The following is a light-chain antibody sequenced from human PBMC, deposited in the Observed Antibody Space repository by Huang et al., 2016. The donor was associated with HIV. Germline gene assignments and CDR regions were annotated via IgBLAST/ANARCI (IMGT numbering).Light chain of an antibody. CDR1: QDISTY. Sequence: DIQMTQSPSSLSASVGDKVIITCRASQDISTYLAWYQQRPGKVPKLLIYAASTLHVGVPSRFGGSGSGTDFALTINSLQPEDVAIYYCQKYNSDVGTFGGGTRVEI. CDR3: QKYNSDVGT. J-gene: IGKJ4*01. V-gene: IGKV1-27*01. CDR2: AAS.